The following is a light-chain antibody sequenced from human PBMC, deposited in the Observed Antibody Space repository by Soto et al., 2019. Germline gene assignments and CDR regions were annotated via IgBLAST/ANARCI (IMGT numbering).Light chain of an antibody. V-gene: IGKV3-15*01. Sequence: EIVMTQSPATLSVSPGESATLSCRASQSVSNNLAWYQQKPGQAPRLLIYGASARATGIPARFSGSGSGTEFTLTISSLQSEDVAVYYCQQYNNWPLTFGGGTQVEIK. CDR2: GAS. CDR1: QSVSNN. J-gene: IGKJ4*01. CDR3: QQYNNWPLT.